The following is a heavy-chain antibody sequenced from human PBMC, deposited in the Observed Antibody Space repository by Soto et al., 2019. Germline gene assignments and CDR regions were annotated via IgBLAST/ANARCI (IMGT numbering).Heavy chain of an antibody. Sequence: PSEILSLTCTVSGGSISSYYWSWIRQPPGKGLEWIGYIYYSGSTNYNPSLKSRVTISVDTSKNQFSLKLSSVTAADTAVYYCARRPHSGYDSDYWGQGTLVTVSS. CDR2: IYYSGST. CDR3: ARRPHSGYDSDY. D-gene: IGHD5-12*01. J-gene: IGHJ4*02. CDR1: GGSISSYY. V-gene: IGHV4-59*12.